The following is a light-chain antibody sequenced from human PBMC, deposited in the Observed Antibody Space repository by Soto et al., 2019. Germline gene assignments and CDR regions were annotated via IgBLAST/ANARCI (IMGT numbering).Light chain of an antibody. CDR3: QQYGSSPWT. CDR2: GSS. Sequence: ETVLTQSPGTLSLSPGERATLSCRASQTIRSNYLAWYRQTPGQAPRLLIYGSSNRATGIADRVSGSGSETDFPLILSRLEPEDFALYYCQQYGSSPWTFGQGTKVEIK. CDR1: QTIRSNY. V-gene: IGKV3-20*01. J-gene: IGKJ1*01.